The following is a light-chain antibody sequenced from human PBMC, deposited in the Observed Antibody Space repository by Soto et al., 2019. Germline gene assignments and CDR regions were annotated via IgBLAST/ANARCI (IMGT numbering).Light chain of an antibody. J-gene: IGKJ2*01. Sequence: EIVLTQSPGTQSLSPGEKATLSCRASQSVDSSYLAWYQQRPGQAPRLLIYSTSRRATGIPDRFSGRGSGTDFSLTISRLEPEDFAVYYCHQYGTTPRTFGQGTKLEI. CDR1: QSVDSSY. CDR2: STS. V-gene: IGKV3-20*01. CDR3: HQYGTTPRT.